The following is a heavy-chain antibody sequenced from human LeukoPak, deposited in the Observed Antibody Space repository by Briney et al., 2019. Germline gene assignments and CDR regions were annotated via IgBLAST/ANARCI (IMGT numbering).Heavy chain of an antibody. CDR1: GDSISTYY. CDR2: IHYRGST. V-gene: IGHV4-59*01. Sequence: PSETLPLTCTVSGDSISTYYWSWIRQPPGKGLEWNAYIHYRGSTTYNPSLRSRVTISVDTSRNQFSLKLGSVTAADTAVYYCARSRSGYSYEHGAFEIWGQGTMVTVSS. D-gene: IGHD5-18*01. J-gene: IGHJ3*02. CDR3: ARSRSGYSYEHGAFEI.